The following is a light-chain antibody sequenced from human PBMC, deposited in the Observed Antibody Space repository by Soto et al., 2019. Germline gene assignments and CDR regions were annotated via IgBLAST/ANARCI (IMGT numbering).Light chain of an antibody. CDR2: DTS. V-gene: IGKV3-20*01. J-gene: IGKJ5*01. Sequence: VLTQSPDTLSLSPGERATVSCRASQTLSNSFIAWYQQKPGQAPRLLIYDTSSRATGVPDRYSASGSGTDFTLTISRLEPEDFAVFFCQQYGTSEIIFGQGTRLEIK. CDR1: QTLSNSF. CDR3: QQYGTSEII.